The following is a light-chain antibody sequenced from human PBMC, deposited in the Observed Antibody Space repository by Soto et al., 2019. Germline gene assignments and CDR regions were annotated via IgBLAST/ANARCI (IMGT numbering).Light chain of an antibody. CDR1: QTISNY. J-gene: IGKJ1*01. V-gene: IGKV1-39*01. Sequence: DIQMTQSPSSLSASVGDRVTITCRASQTISNYLNWYQQQPGKAPKLLIFAASSLQSGVPSRFSGSRSGPDFTLTISSLQPEDFATYYCQQSYSSPPTFGQGTRWIS. CDR3: QQSYSSPPT. CDR2: AAS.